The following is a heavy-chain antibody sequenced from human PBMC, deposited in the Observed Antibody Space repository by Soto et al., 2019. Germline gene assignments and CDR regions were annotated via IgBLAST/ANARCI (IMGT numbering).Heavy chain of an antibody. CDR3: AREGGGDCSSTSCYRYYYYGMDV. Sequence: ASVKVSCKASGGTFSSYAISWVRQAPGQGLEWMGGIIPIFGTANYAQKFQGRVTITADESTSTAYMELSSLRSEDTAVYYCAREGGGDCSSTSCYRYYYYGMDVWGQGTTVTVSS. D-gene: IGHD2-2*01. V-gene: IGHV1-69*13. CDR2: IIPIFGTA. J-gene: IGHJ6*02. CDR1: GGTFSSYA.